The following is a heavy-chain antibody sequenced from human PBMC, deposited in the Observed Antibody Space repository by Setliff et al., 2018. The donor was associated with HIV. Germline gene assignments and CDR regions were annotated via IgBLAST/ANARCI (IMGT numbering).Heavy chain of an antibody. V-gene: IGHV6-1*01. CDR3: ASVLRYYGSGSYPFGY. J-gene: IGHJ4*02. CDR1: GDRVSSNNAA. D-gene: IGHD3-10*01. Sequence: SQTLSLTCAISGDRVSSNNAAWNWIRQSPLRGLEWLGRTYYRSKWYFDYAVSVKSRIIINPDNAKNSLYLQMNSLRAEDTAVYYCASVLRYYGSGSYPFGYWGQGTLVTVSS. CDR2: TYYRSKWYF.